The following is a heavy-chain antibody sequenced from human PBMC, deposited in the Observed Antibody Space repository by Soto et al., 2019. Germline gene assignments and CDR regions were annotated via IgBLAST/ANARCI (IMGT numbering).Heavy chain of an antibody. Sequence: EVQLVESGGGLVQPGRSLRLSCAASGFPFDDFAMHWVRQAPGKGLEWVSGISWDSGTIVYVDSVKGRFTISRDNAKNSLYLQRNSLRAEDTALYYCAKDMRGRSSSSRYYYGMDVWGQGTTVTVSS. CDR2: ISWDSGTI. V-gene: IGHV3-9*01. CDR1: GFPFDDFA. D-gene: IGHD6-13*01. CDR3: AKDMRGRSSSSRYYYGMDV. J-gene: IGHJ6*02.